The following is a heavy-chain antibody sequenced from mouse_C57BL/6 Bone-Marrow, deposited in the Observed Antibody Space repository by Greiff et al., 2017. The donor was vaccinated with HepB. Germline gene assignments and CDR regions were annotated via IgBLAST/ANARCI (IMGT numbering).Heavy chain of an antibody. CDR2: IDPSDSET. D-gene: IGHD2-3*01. CDR3: ARCYDGYYVGAMDY. CDR1: GYTFTSYW. J-gene: IGHJ4*01. Sequence: QVHVKQPGAELVRPGSSVKLSCKASGYTFTSYWMHWVKQRPIQGLEWIGNIDPSDSETHYNQKFKDKATLTVDKSSSTAYMQLSSLTSEDSAVYYCARCYDGYYVGAMDYWGQGTSVTVSS. V-gene: IGHV1-52*01.